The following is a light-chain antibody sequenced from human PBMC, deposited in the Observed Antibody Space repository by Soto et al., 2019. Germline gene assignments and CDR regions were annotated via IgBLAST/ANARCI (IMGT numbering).Light chain of an antibody. V-gene: IGKV3-15*01. J-gene: IGKJ2*01. CDR3: QQYNNWPSYT. Sequence: EIVMPQSPATLSVSQGERATLSCRASQSVRSTLAWYQQKPGQAPRLLIYGASTRATGIPARFSGSGSGTEFTLTISSLQSEDFAVYYCQQYNNWPSYTFGQGTKLEIK. CDR1: QSVRST. CDR2: GAS.